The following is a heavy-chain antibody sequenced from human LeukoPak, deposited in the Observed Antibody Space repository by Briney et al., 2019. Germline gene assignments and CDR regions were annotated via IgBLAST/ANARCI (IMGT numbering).Heavy chain of an antibody. V-gene: IGHV1-69*08. CDR1: GGTLSTYI. Sequence: SVKVSCKASGGTLSTYIVSWVRQAPGQGLEWMGRIIPILGTAHYAQKFQGRVTITADKSASTAYMEVSSLRSDDTAVYYCASTGTTVFIYFDYWGQGTLVTVSS. J-gene: IGHJ4*02. D-gene: IGHD1-1*01. CDR3: ASTGTTVFIYFDY. CDR2: IIPILGTA.